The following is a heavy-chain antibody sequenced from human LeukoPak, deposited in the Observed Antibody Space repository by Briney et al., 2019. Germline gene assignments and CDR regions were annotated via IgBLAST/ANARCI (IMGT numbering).Heavy chain of an antibody. CDR1: GGTFSSYA. CDR2: IIPIFGTA. V-gene: IGHV1-69*05. CDR3: ARAARDYCSSTSCYGGFYYYYYMDV. J-gene: IGHJ6*03. D-gene: IGHD2-2*01. Sequence: AASVKVSCKASGGTFSSYAISWVRQAPGQGLEWMGGIIPIFGTANYAQKFQGRVRITTDESTSTAYMELSSLGSEDTAVYYCARAARDYCSSTSCYGGFYYYYYMDVWGKGTTVTVSS.